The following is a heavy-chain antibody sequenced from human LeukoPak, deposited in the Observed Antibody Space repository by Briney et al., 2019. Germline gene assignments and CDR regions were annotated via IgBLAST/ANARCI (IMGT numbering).Heavy chain of an antibody. D-gene: IGHD3-22*01. CDR2: ISGSGGST. J-gene: IGHJ4*02. CDR3: AKYGDYYDSWNDY. Sequence: GGSLRLSCAASGFTFSSYAMSWVRQAPGKGLEWVSAISGSGGSTYYADSVKGRFTISRGNSKNTLYLQMNSLRAEDTAVYYCAKYGDYYDSWNDYWGQGTLVTVSS. CDR1: GFTFSSYA. V-gene: IGHV3-23*01.